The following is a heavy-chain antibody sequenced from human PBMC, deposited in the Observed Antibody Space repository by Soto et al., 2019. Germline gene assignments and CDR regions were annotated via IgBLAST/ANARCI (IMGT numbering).Heavy chain of an antibody. Sequence: GSLRLSCAASGFTFSSYAMSWVRQAPGKGLEWVSAISGSGGSTYYADSVKGRFTISRDNSKNTLYLQMNSLRAEDTAVYYCAKDLAGYSSGWSPGYFDYWGQGTLVTVSS. CDR1: GFTFSSYA. CDR3: AKDLAGYSSGWSPGYFDY. CDR2: ISGSGGST. V-gene: IGHV3-23*01. D-gene: IGHD6-19*01. J-gene: IGHJ4*02.